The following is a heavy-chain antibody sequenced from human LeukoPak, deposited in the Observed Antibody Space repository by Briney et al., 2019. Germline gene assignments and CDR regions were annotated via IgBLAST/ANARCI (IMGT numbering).Heavy chain of an antibody. Sequence: SETLSLXCAVYGGSFSGYYWTWIRQPPGKGLEWIGEINHSRSTNYNPSLKSRVTISVDTSKTQFSLNLSSVTAADTAVYYCARGNRPGYYSSTSCYYYYYMDVWGKGTTVTVSS. CDR3: ARGNRPGYYSSTSCYYYYYMDV. CDR1: GGSFSGYY. J-gene: IGHJ6*03. D-gene: IGHD2-2*01. V-gene: IGHV4-34*01. CDR2: INHSRST.